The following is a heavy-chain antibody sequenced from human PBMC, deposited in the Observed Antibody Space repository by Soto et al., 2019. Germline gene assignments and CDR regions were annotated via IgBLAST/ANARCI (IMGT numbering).Heavy chain of an antibody. D-gene: IGHD3-10*01. J-gene: IGHJ5*02. CDR3: ARESPNYYGSGENWFDP. CDR2: IYYSGST. V-gene: IGHV4-61*01. CDR1: GGSVSSGSYY. Sequence: SETLSLTCTVSGGSVSSGSYYWSWIRQPPGKGLEWIGYIYYSGSTNYNPSLKSRVTISVDTSKNQFSLKLSSVTAADTAVYYCARESPNYYGSGENWFDPWGQGTLVTVSS.